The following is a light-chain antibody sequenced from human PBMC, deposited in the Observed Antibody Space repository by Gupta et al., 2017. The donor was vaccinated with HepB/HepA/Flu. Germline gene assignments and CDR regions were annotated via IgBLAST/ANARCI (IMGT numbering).Light chain of an antibody. V-gene: IGKV1-9*01. CDR3: LHFDHYPLS. Sequence: DIQLTQSPSFLSASIGDTVTITCRASPGIRSHLALLQQHPGRAPKLLISSAATLQSGVPSRFSGSGAGTEFTLTISNLQPEDSATFFCLHFDHYPLSFGGGTKVAIK. CDR2: SAA. CDR1: PGIRSH. J-gene: IGKJ4*02.